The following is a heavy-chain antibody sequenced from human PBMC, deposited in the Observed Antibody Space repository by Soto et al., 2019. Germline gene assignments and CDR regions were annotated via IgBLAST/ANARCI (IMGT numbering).Heavy chain of an antibody. D-gene: IGHD4-17*01. Sequence: QITLKESGPTLVKPTQTLTLTCTFSGFSLSTSGVGVGWIRQPPGKALEWLAVIYWDDSYNYSPSLRSRLTITKDTSKNQVVLTMTNMDPVDTATYYCAHKGYGDYPLDYWGQGTLVTVSS. V-gene: IGHV2-5*02. J-gene: IGHJ4*02. CDR3: AHKGYGDYPLDY. CDR2: IYWDDSY. CDR1: GFSLSTSGVG.